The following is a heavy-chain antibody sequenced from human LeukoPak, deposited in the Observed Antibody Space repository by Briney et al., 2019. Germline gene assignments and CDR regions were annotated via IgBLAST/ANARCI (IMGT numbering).Heavy chain of an antibody. Sequence: SETLSLTCTVSGGSISSYYWSWIRQPPGKGLEWIGYIYYSGSTNYNPSLKSRVTISVDTSKNQFSLKLSSVTAADTAVYYCARVVSFHTRYSSSPRIYYYMDVWGKGTTVTVSS. CDR3: ARVVSFHTRYSSSPRIYYYMDV. CDR2: IYYSGST. CDR1: GGSISSYY. D-gene: IGHD6-6*01. V-gene: IGHV4-59*01. J-gene: IGHJ6*03.